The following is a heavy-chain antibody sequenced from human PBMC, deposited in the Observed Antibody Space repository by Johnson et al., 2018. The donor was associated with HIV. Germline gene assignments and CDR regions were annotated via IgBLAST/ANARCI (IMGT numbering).Heavy chain of an antibody. J-gene: IGHJ3*02. CDR2: IWYDGSNK. D-gene: IGHD5-18*01. Sequence: HVQLVESGGGVVQPGRSLRLSCAASGFTFSNYAMHWVRQAPGKGLEWVAVIWYDGSNKYYTDSVKGRFTISRDNSKNTLYLQMNSLRAGDTAVYYCARGQGGIQLWFDGFDIWGQGTMVTVSS. CDR1: GFTFSNYA. CDR3: ARGQGGIQLWFDGFDI. V-gene: IGHV3-33*01.